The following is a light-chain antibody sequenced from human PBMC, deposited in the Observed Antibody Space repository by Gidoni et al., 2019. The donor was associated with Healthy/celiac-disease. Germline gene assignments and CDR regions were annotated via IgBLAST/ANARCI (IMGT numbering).Light chain of an antibody. J-gene: IGKJ2*04. Sequence: EIVLTQSPGTLSLSPGERATLSCRASQSVSSSYLAWYQQKPGQAPRRLIYGASSRATGIPDRFSGSGSGTDFTLTISRLVPEDFAVYYCQQYGSSPGSFGQGTKLEIK. V-gene: IGKV3-20*01. CDR3: QQYGSSPGS. CDR2: GAS. CDR1: QSVSSSY.